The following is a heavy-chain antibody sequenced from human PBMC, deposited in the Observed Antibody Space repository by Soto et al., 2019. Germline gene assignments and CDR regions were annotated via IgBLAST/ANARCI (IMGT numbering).Heavy chain of an antibody. Sequence: VLLVESGGGVVQPGRSLRLSCAASEFTFSTYPLHWVRQAPGKGLEWVAVISYDETNKYYADSVKGRFTISRDNSKNTLYLHMNSLRADDTAVYYCARGASDVWGGYPEIHSFDYWGQGTLVTVSS. J-gene: IGHJ4*02. V-gene: IGHV3-30-3*01. CDR3: ARGASDVWGGYPEIHSFDY. D-gene: IGHD3-3*01. CDR1: EFTFSTYP. CDR2: ISYDETNK.